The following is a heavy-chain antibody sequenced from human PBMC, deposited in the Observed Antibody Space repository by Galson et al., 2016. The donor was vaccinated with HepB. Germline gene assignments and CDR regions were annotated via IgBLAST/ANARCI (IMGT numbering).Heavy chain of an antibody. CDR1: GGSISRSAYY. Sequence: SETLSLTCTVSGGSISRSAYYWGWIRQPPGKGLEWVGQIYSSGTTYFNPSLKSRVSISVETSKNQFSLNLRSVTAADMAVYFCARTYSSGWTGYYYGMDVWGKGTTVIVSS. CDR3: ARTYSSGWTGYYYGMDV. J-gene: IGHJ6*04. D-gene: IGHD6-19*01. CDR2: IYSSGTT. V-gene: IGHV4-39*01.